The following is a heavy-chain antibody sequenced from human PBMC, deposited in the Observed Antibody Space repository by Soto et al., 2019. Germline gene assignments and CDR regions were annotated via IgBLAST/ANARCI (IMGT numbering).Heavy chain of an antibody. Sequence: EVQLMESGGGLVQPGGSLRLSCAGSGFTLSMSAVSWVRQAPGKGLEWVSYISDSGDRTYYAESVRGRFVISRDDSRNTVYLQMDSLRADDTALYYCTTRLNAHFDYWGQGVRVTVSS. CDR1: GFTLSMSA. CDR3: TTRLNAHFDY. D-gene: IGHD2-2*01. V-gene: IGHV3-23*01. J-gene: IGHJ4*02. CDR2: ISDSGDRT.